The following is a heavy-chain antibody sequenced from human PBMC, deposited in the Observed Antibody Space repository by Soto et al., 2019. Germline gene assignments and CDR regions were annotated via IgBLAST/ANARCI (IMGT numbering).Heavy chain of an antibody. CDR3: ARVVRLMLYSDY. V-gene: IGHV3-11*06. Sequence: VGSLRLSCAASELTVSSNYMSWIRQAPGKGLEWVSYIGPSSSYTNYADSVKGRFTISRDNTKNSLYLQMNSLRAEDTAVYYCARVVRLMLYSDYWGQGTLVTVSS. CDR2: IGPSSSYT. CDR1: ELTVSSNY. D-gene: IGHD2-8*01. J-gene: IGHJ4*02.